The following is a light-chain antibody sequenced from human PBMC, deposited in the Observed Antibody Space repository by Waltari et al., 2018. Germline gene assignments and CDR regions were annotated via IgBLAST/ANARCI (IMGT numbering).Light chain of an antibody. J-gene: IGLJ3*02. V-gene: IGLV2-23*02. Sequence: QSALTQTASVSGSPGQAITISCSGTSSDSGKYKLVSWYQQHPGKAPTLIIYDVNKRPSGVSNCFSGSKSGNTAFLTISGLQTADEADYYCCSYVGSAISVFGGGTKLTVL. CDR2: DVN. CDR1: SSDSGKYKL. CDR3: CSYVGSAISV.